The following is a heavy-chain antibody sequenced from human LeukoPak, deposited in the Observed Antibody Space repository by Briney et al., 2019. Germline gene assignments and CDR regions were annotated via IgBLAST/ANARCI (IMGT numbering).Heavy chain of an antibody. Sequence: SETLSLTCTVSGGSISSSSYYWGWIRQPPGKGLEWIGSIYYSGSTYYNPSLKSRVTISVDTSKNQFSLKLSSVTAADTAVYYCARLGTQYSSSSGLDYWGQGTLVTVSS. J-gene: IGHJ4*02. CDR1: GGSISSSSYY. D-gene: IGHD6-6*01. V-gene: IGHV4-39*01. CDR2: IYYSGST. CDR3: ARLGTQYSSSSGLDY.